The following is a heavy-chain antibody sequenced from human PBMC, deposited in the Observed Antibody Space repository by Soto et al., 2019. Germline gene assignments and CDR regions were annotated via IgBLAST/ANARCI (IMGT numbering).Heavy chain of an antibody. D-gene: IGHD2-21*02. J-gene: IGHJ5*02. CDR2: VYYSGIT. CDR1: GASISSGDYF. Sequence: QVRLQESGPGLVKPSQTLSLTCSVSGASISSGDYFWSWLRQHPGKGLEWIGYVYYSGITYYNPSLKSRVTISVDTSKDPFSLKLNSVTAADTAVYYCARARRYCGGDCGWFDPWGQGTLVTVSS. V-gene: IGHV4-31*03. CDR3: ARARRYCGGDCGWFDP.